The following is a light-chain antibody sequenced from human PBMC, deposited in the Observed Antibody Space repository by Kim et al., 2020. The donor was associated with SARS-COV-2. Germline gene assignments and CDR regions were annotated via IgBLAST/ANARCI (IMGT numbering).Light chain of an antibody. CDR1: QSVDTY. J-gene: IGKJ1*01. Sequence: EIVLTQSPATLSLSPGERATISCRASQSVDTYLAWYQHKPGQAPRLLVYDAFNRATDIPPRFSGSGSGTDFTLTISSLEPEDFAVYYCQHRINWPRTFGQGTKVDIK. CDR3: QHRINWPRT. CDR2: DAF. V-gene: IGKV3-11*01.